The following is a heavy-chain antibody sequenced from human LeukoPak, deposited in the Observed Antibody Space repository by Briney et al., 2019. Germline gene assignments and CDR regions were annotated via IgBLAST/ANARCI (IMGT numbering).Heavy chain of an antibody. D-gene: IGHD3-22*01. J-gene: IGHJ4*02. CDR2: INPNSGGT. Sequence: ASVKVSCKASGYTFTGYYMHWVRQAPGQGLEWMGWINPNSGGTNYAQKFQGRVTMTRDTSISTAYMELSRLRSDDTAVYYCARASSTGDYYDSSGYDFDYWGQGTLVTVSS. CDR3: ARASSTGDYYDSSGYDFDY. V-gene: IGHV1-2*02. CDR1: GYTFTGYY.